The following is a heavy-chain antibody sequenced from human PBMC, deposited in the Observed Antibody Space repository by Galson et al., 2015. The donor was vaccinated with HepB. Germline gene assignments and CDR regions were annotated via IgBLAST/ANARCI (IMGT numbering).Heavy chain of an antibody. D-gene: IGHD6-19*01. J-gene: IGHJ3*02. CDR3: TRVAVVAGNDAFDI. Sequence: SLRLSCAASGFTFITYTVHWVRQAPGKGLEWVALISYDGTNTSYADSVKGRFTISRDNSKNILYLQMNSLRAEDTAVYYRTRVAVVAGNDAFDIWGQGTMVTVSS. CDR2: ISYDGTNT. CDR1: GFTFITYT. V-gene: IGHV3-30*04.